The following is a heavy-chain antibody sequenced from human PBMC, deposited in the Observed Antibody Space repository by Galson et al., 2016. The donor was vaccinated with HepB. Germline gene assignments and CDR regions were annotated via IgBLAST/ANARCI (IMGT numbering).Heavy chain of an antibody. J-gene: IGHJ5*02. CDR1: GFTFSSYA. V-gene: IGHV3-23*01. D-gene: IGHD2-21*02. CDR2: ISGSGRIT. Sequence: SLRLSCAASGFTFSSYAMMWVRQTPGKGLEWVSSISGSGRITYYADSVRGRSTISRDNSTSTLYPGMNSLRAEDTAVYYCATDNLAYCGAGCYSWGQGTLVTVSS. CDR3: ATDNLAYCGAGCYS.